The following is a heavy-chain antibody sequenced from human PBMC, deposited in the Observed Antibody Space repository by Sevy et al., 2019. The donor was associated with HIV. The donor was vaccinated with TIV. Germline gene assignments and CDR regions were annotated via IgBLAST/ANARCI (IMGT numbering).Heavy chain of an antibody. D-gene: IGHD4-4*01. CDR2: IRYDGSNK. CDR3: AKDFYIGNSLDY. J-gene: IGHJ4*02. Sequence: GGSLRLSCAASGFTFSSYGMHWDRQAPGKGLEWVAFIRYDGSNKYYADSVKGRFTISRDNSKNTLYLQMNSLRAEDTAVYYCAKDFYIGNSLDYWGQGTLVTVSS. V-gene: IGHV3-30*02. CDR1: GFTFSSYG.